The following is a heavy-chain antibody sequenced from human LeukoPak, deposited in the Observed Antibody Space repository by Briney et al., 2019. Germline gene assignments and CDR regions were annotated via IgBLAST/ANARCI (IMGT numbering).Heavy chain of an antibody. CDR2: IYSGGST. J-gene: IGHJ4*02. CDR1: GFTVSSNY. D-gene: IGHD5-12*01. V-gene: IGHV3-53*01. CDR3: AREAPSGYDYLDY. Sequence: GGSPRLSCAASGFTVSSNYMSWVRQAPGKGLEWVSVIYSGGSTYYADFVKGRFTISRDNSKNTLYLQMNSLRAEDTAVYYCAREAPSGYDYLDYWGQGTLVTVSS.